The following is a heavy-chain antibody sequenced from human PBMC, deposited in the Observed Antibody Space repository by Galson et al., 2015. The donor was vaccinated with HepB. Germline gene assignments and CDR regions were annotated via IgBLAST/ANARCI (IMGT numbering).Heavy chain of an antibody. V-gene: IGHV1-18*01. Sequence: SVKVSCKASGYTFTSYGISWVRQAPGQGLEWMGWISAYNGNTNYAQKLQGRVTMTTDTSTSTAYMELRSLRSDDTAVYYCARGSSGWYVPEYFQHWGQGTLVTVSS. CDR3: ARGSSGWYVPEYFQH. D-gene: IGHD6-19*01. CDR1: GYTFTSYG. J-gene: IGHJ1*01. CDR2: ISAYNGNT.